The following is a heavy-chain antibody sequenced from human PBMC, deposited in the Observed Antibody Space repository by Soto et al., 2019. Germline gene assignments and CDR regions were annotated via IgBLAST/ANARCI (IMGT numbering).Heavy chain of an antibody. D-gene: IGHD3-22*01. Sequence: VGSLRLSCAASGFTFSSYSMNWVRQAPGKGLEWVSYISSSSSTIYYADSVKGRFTISRDNAKNSLYLQMNSLRDEDTAVYYCARDKDYYDSSGYPYWGQGTLVTVSS. CDR1: GFTFSSYS. CDR2: ISSSSSTI. V-gene: IGHV3-48*02. CDR3: ARDKDYYDSSGYPY. J-gene: IGHJ4*02.